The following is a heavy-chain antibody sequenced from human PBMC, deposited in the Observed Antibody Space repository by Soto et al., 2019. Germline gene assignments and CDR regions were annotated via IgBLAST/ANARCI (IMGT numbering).Heavy chain of an antibody. CDR2: ISFDGSSK. Sequence: GSLRLSCAASGFTFSSYGMHWVRQAPGKGLEWVAVISFDGSSKYYADSVKGRFTISRDNSKNTLYLQMNSLRAEDTAVYYCARGDRGAFDLWGQGTMVTVSS. D-gene: IGHD2-21*02. V-gene: IGHV3-30*03. J-gene: IGHJ3*01. CDR3: ARGDRGAFDL. CDR1: GFTFSSYG.